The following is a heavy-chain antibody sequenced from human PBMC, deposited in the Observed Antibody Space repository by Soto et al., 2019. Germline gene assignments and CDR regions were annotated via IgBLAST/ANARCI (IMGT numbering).Heavy chain of an antibody. CDR1: GASFTCCS. J-gene: IGHJ2*01. V-gene: IGHV4-4*07. CDR3: ARDRDEYTSSWFWYFSH. D-gene: IGHD6-13*01. Sequence: PSETLSLTCTVSGASFTCCSWSWTRQPAGKGLEWIGRFYSTESSIYNPSLKSRITMSMDTPKNQISLHLRSVTAADTAIYYCARDRDEYTSSWFWYFSHWGHGTLVTVSS. CDR2: FYSTESS.